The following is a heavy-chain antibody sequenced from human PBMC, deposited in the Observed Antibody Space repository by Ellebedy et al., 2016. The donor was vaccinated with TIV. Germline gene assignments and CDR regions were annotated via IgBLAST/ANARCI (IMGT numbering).Heavy chain of an antibody. CDR2: LNPSGGST. Sequence: AASVKVSCKASGYTFTSYSMHWVRQAPGQGLEWMGILNPSGGSTRYAQKFQGRVTMTRDKSTSTVYMELSSLRSEDTAVYYCARDRDYPGTDYWGQGTLVTVSS. J-gene: IGHJ4*02. CDR1: GYTFTSYS. V-gene: IGHV1-46*01. D-gene: IGHD1-1*01. CDR3: ARDRDYPGTDY.